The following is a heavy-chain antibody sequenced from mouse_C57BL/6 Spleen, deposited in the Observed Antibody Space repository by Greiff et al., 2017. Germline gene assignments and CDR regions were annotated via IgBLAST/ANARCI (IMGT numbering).Heavy chain of an antibody. CDR1: GYTFTSYW. CDR2: IDPSDSYT. J-gene: IGHJ2*01. V-gene: IGHV1-69*01. Sequence: QVQLQQSGAELVMPGASVKLSCKASGYTFTSYWMHWVKQRPGQGLEWIGEIDPSDSYTNYNQKFKGKSTLTVDKSSSTAYMQLSSLTSEDSAVYYCARDSYGDYWGQGTTLTVSS. CDR3: ARDSYGDY. D-gene: IGHD1-1*01.